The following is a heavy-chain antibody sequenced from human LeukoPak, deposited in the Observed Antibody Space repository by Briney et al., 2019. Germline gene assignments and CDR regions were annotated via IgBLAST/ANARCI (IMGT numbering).Heavy chain of an antibody. CDR1: GFTFIKSW. J-gene: IGHJ3*02. CDR2: IKSNIDGGAT. D-gene: IGHD6-19*01. Sequence: GGSLRLSCAASGFTFIKSWMSWVRQAPGKGLEWVGRIKSNIDGGATDYAAPVKGRFTISRDDSKNTLYLQMNSLKTEDTAVYYCTTGGNVLVAGTRAFDIWGQGTMVTVSS. V-gene: IGHV3-15*07. CDR3: TTGGNVLVAGTRAFDI.